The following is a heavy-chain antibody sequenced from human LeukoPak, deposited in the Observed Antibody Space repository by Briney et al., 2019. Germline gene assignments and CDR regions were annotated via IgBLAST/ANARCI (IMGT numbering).Heavy chain of an antibody. CDR2: MNPNSGNT. D-gene: IGHD3-3*01. J-gene: IGHJ2*01. CDR3: ARGPRITIFGVADWYFDL. V-gene: IGHV1-8*03. Sequence: ASVKVSCKASGYTFTSYDINWVRQATGQGLEWMGWMNPNSGNTDYAQKFQGRVTITRNTSISTAYMELSSLRSEDTAVYYCARGPRITIFGVADWYFDLWGRGTLVTVSS. CDR1: GYTFTSYD.